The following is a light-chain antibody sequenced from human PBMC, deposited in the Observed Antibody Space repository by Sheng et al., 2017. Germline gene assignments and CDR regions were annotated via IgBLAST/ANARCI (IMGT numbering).Light chain of an antibody. CDR3: QQYNSSYT. CDR1: QSISSW. V-gene: IGKV1-5*03. J-gene: IGKJ2*01. CDR2: KAS. Sequence: DIQMTQSPSTLSASVGDRVTITCRASQSISSWLAWYQQKPGKAPKLLIYKASSLESGVPSRFSGSGSGTEFNLTISSLQPDDFATYYCQQYNSSYTFGQGTKLE.